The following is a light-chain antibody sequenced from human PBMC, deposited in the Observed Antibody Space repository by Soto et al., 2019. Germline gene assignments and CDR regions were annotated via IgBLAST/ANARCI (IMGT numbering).Light chain of an antibody. CDR1: SSDVGGYKL. CDR3: CSYAGTSPHTV. J-gene: IGLJ7*01. Sequence: QSVLTQPASVSGSPGQSITISCTGTSSDVGGYKLVSWYQQHPGKAPKLMISEVSKRPSGISDRFSGSKSGSTASLTISGLQAEDEADYYCCSYAGTSPHTVFGGGTQLTVL. V-gene: IGLV2-23*02. CDR2: EVS.